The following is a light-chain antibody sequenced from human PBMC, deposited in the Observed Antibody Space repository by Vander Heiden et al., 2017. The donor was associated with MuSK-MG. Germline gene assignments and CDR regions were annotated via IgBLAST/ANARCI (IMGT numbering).Light chain of an antibody. CDR2: AAS. CDR3: QQCDSTPYT. V-gene: IGKV1-39*01. J-gene: IGKJ2*01. Sequence: IQMTHSPSSLSASVGDRVTIPCRASQSISSYLAWYQQKPGKAPKLLIYAASNLQSGVPSRFSGSGSGTDFTLTISSLHPEDFATYYCQQCDSTPYTFGQGTKLEIK. CDR1: QSISSY.